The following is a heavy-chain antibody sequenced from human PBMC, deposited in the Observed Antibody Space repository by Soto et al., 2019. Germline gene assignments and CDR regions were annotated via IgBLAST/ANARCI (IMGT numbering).Heavy chain of an antibody. V-gene: IGHV3-9*01. D-gene: IGHD6-19*01. CDR2: ISWNSGRI. J-gene: IGHJ4*02. CDR3: VKDIHEQWLVSHFEY. CDR1: GFTFDSYA. Sequence: EVQLVESGGGLVQPGRSLRLSCVASGFTFDSYAMHWVRQAPGKGLEWVSGISWNSGRIGYEDFVKGRFTISRDNAQNSLYLEMNSLRVEDTAFYYCVKDIHEQWLVSHFEYWGQGALVTVSS.